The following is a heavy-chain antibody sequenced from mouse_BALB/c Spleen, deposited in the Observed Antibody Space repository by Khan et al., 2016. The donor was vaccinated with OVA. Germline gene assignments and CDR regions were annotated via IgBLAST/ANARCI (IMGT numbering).Heavy chain of an antibody. CDR1: GFSLTTYG. D-gene: IGHD2-4*01. Sequence: QVQLKESGPGLVQPSQSLSITCTVSGFSLTTYGVHWVRQSPGKGLEWLGVIWSGGSTDYNAAFISRLSISKDNSKSQVFFKMNSLQANDTAIYYCARNYDYDEGLAYWGQGTLVTVSA. CDR3: ARNYDYDEGLAY. V-gene: IGHV2-2*02. CDR2: IWSGGST. J-gene: IGHJ3*01.